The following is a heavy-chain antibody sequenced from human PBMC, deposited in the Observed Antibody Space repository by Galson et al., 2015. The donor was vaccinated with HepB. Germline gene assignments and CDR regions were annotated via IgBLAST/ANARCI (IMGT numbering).Heavy chain of an antibody. CDR2: IRSKANSYAT. CDR3: TRLRYCSSTSCPKYYYYMDV. V-gene: IGHV3-73*01. Sequence: LRLSCAASGFTFSGSAMHWVRQASGKGLEWVGCIRSKANSYATAYAASVKGRFTISRDDSKNTAYLQMNSLKTEDTAVYYCTRLRYCSSTSCPKYYYYMDVWGKGTTVTVSS. CDR1: GFTFSGSA. D-gene: IGHD2-2*01. J-gene: IGHJ6*03.